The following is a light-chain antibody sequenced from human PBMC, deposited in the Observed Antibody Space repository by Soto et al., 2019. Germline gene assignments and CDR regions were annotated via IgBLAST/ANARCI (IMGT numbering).Light chain of an antibody. CDR1: QSINTF. Sequence: EVLLTQSPATLSVSPGESVTLSCRASQSINTFLAWYQQKPGQAPRLLIYDASTRATGIPARFSGSGSGTEFTLTISSLQSEDFAVYYCQQYNNWPPLTFGGGTKVEIK. J-gene: IGKJ4*01. V-gene: IGKV3-15*01. CDR2: DAS. CDR3: QQYNNWPPLT.